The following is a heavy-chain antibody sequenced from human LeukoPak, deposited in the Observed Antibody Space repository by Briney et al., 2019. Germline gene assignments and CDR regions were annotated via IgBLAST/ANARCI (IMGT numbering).Heavy chain of an antibody. V-gene: IGHV3-7*02. D-gene: IGHD5-24*01. CDR2: IKQDGSEK. CDR3: ARHGDGHIEN. CDR1: GFTFSSHG. Sequence: GGSLRLSCAASGFTFSSHGMSWVRQAPGKGLEWVANIKQDGSEKYYVDSVKGRFTISRDNAKNSLYLQMNSLRVEDTAAYCCARHGDGHIENWGQGTLVTVSS. J-gene: IGHJ4*02.